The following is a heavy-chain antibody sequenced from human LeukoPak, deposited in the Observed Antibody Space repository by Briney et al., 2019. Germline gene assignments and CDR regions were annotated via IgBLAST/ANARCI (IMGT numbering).Heavy chain of an antibody. V-gene: IGHV3-7*01. Sequence: PGGSLRLSCAASGFTFSSYWMSWVRQAPGKGLEWVANIKQDGSEKNYVDSVKGRFTISRDNAKNSEYLQMNSLRPDDTALYYCARALADSRNYYLGFDYWGQGTLVTVSS. D-gene: IGHD3-22*01. CDR3: ARALADSRNYYLGFDY. CDR2: IKQDGSEK. J-gene: IGHJ4*02. CDR1: GFTFSSYW.